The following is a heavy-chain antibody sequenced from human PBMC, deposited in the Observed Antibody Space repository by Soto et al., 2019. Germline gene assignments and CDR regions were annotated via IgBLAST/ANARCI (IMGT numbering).Heavy chain of an antibody. CDR1: GYSISSGYY. CDR2: IYHSGST. J-gene: IGHJ4*02. CDR3: ASAPMITFGGVIVS. Sequence: SETLSLTCAVSGYSISSGYYWGWIRQPPGKGLEWIGSIYHSGSTYYNPSLKSRVTISVDTSKNQFSLKLSSVTAADTAVYYCASAPMITFGGVIVSWGQGTLVTVS. D-gene: IGHD3-16*02. V-gene: IGHV4-38-2*01.